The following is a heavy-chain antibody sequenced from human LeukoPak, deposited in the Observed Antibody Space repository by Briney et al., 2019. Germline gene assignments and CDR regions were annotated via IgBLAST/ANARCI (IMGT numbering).Heavy chain of an antibody. V-gene: IGHV1-69*06. D-gene: IGHD3-22*01. J-gene: IGHJ4*02. Sequence: SVKVSCKTSGDTFTTYAIIWVRQAPGQGLEWMGGIIPMFGTPNYAQRLQGRVTITADKSTKTAYMELSSLRSEDTAVYYCANFPIRIVVTMEDYWGQGTLVTVSS. CDR1: GDTFTTYA. CDR3: ANFPIRIVVTMEDY. CDR2: IIPMFGTP.